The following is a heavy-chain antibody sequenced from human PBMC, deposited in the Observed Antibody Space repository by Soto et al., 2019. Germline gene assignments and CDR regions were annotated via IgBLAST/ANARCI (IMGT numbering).Heavy chain of an antibody. J-gene: IGHJ5*02. CDR2: IYYSGST. D-gene: IGHD3-22*01. V-gene: IGHV4-30-4*01. CDR3: ARTNAQDYYDSGGYYYGEDNWFDP. CDR1: GGSISSGDYY. Sequence: QVQLQESGPGLVKPSQTLSLTCTVSGGSISSGDYYWSWIRQPPGKGLEWIGYIYYSGSTYYNPSLKRRVTISVDTSKNQFSLQLCSVTAADTAVYYWARTNAQDYYDSGGYYYGEDNWFDPWGQGTLVTVSS.